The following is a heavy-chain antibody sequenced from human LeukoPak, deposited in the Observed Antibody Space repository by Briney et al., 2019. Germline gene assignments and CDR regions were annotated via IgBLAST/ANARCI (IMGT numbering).Heavy chain of an antibody. Sequence: PSQTLSLTCTVSGGSISSGSYYWSWIRQPAGKGLEWIGRIYTSGSTNYNPSLKSRVTISVDTSKNQFSLKLSSVTAADTAVYYCARTRDYYGSGSYYTRNKPYYMDVWGKGTTVTVSS. D-gene: IGHD3-10*01. J-gene: IGHJ6*03. CDR3: ARTRDYYGSGSYYTRNKPYYMDV. CDR2: IYTSGST. V-gene: IGHV4-61*02. CDR1: GGSISSGSYY.